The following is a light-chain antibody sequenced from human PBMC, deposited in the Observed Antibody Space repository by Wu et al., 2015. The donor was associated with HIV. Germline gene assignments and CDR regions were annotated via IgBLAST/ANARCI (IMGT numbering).Light chain of an antibody. CDR2: GAS. V-gene: IGKV3-20*01. Sequence: IVLTQSPGTLSLSPGERATLSCRASQSISSSYLAWYQQKPGQAPRLLIYGASSRATGIPDRFSGSGSGTDFTLTISRLEPEDFALYYCQQYINSPPMYTFGQGTKLEIK. J-gene: IGKJ2*01. CDR3: QQYINSPPMYT. CDR1: QSISSSY.